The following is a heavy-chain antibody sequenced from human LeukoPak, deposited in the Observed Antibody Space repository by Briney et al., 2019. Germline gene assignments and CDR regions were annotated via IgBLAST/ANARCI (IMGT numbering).Heavy chain of an antibody. Sequence: SGGSLRLSCTVSGFTFSDYYMSWVRQAPGKGLEWVSYISSSGSMLHYADSVKGRFTISRDNSKNTLYLQMNSLRAEDAAVYYCAKDSTAAASGGYWGQGTLVTVSS. CDR2: ISSSGSML. CDR3: AKDSTAAASGGY. D-gene: IGHD6-13*01. CDR1: GFTFSDYY. J-gene: IGHJ4*02. V-gene: IGHV3-11*01.